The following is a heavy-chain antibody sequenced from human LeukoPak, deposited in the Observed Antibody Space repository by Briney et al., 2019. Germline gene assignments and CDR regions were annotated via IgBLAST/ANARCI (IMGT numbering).Heavy chain of an antibody. D-gene: IGHD1-26*01. J-gene: IGHJ4*02. Sequence: PGGSLRLSCAASGFTFSSYGMNWVRQAPGKGLEWVSSISSSSSYIYYADSVKGRFTISRDNAKNSLYLQMNSLRAEDTAVYYCARVLGVGARNFDYWGQGTLVTVSS. CDR1: GFTFSSYG. CDR2: ISSSSSYI. V-gene: IGHV3-21*01. CDR3: ARVLGVGARNFDY.